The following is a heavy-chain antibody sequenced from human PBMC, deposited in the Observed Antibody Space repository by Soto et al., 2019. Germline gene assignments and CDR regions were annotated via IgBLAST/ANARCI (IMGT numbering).Heavy chain of an antibody. D-gene: IGHD3-16*02. Sequence: GASVKVSCKASGYTFTSYGISWVRQAPGQGLEWMGWISAYNGNTNYAQKLQGRVTMTTDTSTSTAYMELRSLRSDDTAVYYCARDGTWFGGVIVGRNAFDIWGQGTMVTVSS. V-gene: IGHV1-18*01. CDR2: ISAYNGNT. CDR3: ARDGTWFGGVIVGRNAFDI. J-gene: IGHJ3*02. CDR1: GYTFTSYG.